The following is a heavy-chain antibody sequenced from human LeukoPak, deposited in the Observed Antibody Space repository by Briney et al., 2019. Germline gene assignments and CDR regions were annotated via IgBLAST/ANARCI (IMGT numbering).Heavy chain of an antibody. Sequence: GASVKVSCKASGYTFTSYDINWVRQATGQGLEWMGWMNPNSGNTGYAQKLQGRVTMTTDTSTSTAYMELRSLRSDDTAVYYCARDQILNYDILTGYYTQTSARYFQHWGQGTLVTVSS. CDR1: GYTFTSYD. CDR2: MNPNSGNT. V-gene: IGHV1-8*01. D-gene: IGHD3-9*01. J-gene: IGHJ1*01. CDR3: ARDQILNYDILTGYYTQTSARYFQH.